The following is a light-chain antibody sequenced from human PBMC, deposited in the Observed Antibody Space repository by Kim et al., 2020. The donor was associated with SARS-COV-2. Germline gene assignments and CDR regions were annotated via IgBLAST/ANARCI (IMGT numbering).Light chain of an antibody. CDR1: SSDVGSYNL. Sequence: QSITISYTGTSSDVGSYNLVSWYQQHPGKAPKLMIYEGSKRPSGVSNRFSGSKSGNTASLTISGLQAEDEADYYCCSYAGSSTLVVFGGGTQLTVL. CDR2: EGS. V-gene: IGLV2-23*01. J-gene: IGLJ2*01. CDR3: CSYAGSSTLVV.